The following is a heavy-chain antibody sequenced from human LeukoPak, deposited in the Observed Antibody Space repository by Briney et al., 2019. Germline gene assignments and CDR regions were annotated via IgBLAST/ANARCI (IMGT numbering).Heavy chain of an antibody. J-gene: IGHJ6*02. V-gene: IGHV3-74*01. CDR2: ISSDGSST. CDR1: VYTFKIYW. Sequence: PGGSLRLSRASCVYTFKIYWKHWVRQAPGKGLVCVSRISSDGSSTSYADSVKGRFTMSRDNAKNTLYLQINSLRGDHTAVYYFARGMFSMGVWGQGTTVTVSS. D-gene: IGHD3-10*02. CDR3: ARGMFSMGV.